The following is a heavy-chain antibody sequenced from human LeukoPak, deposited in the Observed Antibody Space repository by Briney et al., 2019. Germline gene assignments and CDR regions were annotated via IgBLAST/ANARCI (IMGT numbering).Heavy chain of an antibody. CDR3: ARDPTTVMTVPWYFDT. CDR1: DGSFTVYF. J-gene: IGHJ4*02. Sequence: PSETLSLTCAVYDGSFTVYFWNWIRQSPGKGLEWIGEINHRVSTNYNPSLKSRLTISVDTSKNQFSLRLTSGTAADTGVYFCARDPTTVMTVPWYFDTWGQGTLVTVSS. CDR2: INHRVST. V-gene: IGHV4-34*01. D-gene: IGHD4-11*01.